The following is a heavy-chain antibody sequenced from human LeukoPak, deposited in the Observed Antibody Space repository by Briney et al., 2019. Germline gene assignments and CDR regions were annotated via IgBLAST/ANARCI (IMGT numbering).Heavy chain of an antibody. V-gene: IGHV4-59*08. CDR1: GASISSYY. J-gene: IGHJ6*03. Sequence: SETLSLTCTVSGASISSYYWSWIRQPPGKGLEWIGYIYYTGSTYYNPSLKSRVTISVDTSKNQFSLKLSSVTAADTAVYYCARVAIWSGYATSYYYYMDVWGKGTTVTVSS. D-gene: IGHD3-3*01. CDR3: ARVAIWSGYATSYYYYMDV. CDR2: IYYTGST.